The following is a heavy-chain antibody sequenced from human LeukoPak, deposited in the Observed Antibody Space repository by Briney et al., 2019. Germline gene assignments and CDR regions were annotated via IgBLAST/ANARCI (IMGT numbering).Heavy chain of an antibody. D-gene: IGHD3-22*01. J-gene: IGHJ4*02. Sequence: PSETLSLTCTVSGGSISNYYWSWIRQPPGKGLEWLGYIYYSGSTNYNPSLRSRVTISVDTSKNQFSLKLSSVTAADTAVYYCARDLRYDSSGWAFDFWGQGTLVTVSS. CDR3: ARDLRYDSSGWAFDF. CDR2: IYYSGST. V-gene: IGHV4-59*01. CDR1: GGSISNYY.